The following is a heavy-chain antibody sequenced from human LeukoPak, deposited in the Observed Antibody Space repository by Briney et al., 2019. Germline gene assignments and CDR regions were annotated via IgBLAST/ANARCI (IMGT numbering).Heavy chain of an antibody. Sequence: ASVKVSCKASGGTFSSYAISWVRQAPGQGLEWMGRIIPIFATANYAQKFHGRVTITTDESTTTANIELSNLRSEDTAVWYCAISVTMVVTPLLDLWPQGTLVSVSS. CDR1: GGTFSSYA. J-gene: IGHJ5*02. CDR2: IIPIFATA. V-gene: IGHV1-69*05. D-gene: IGHD4-23*01. CDR3: AISVTMVVTPLLDL.